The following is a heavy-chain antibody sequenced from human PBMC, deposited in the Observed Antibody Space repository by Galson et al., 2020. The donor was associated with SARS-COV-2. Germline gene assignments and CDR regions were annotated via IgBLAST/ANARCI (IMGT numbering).Heavy chain of an antibody. CDR2: ISSSGSTI. J-gene: IGHJ6*02. CDR1: GFTFSDYY. V-gene: IGHV3-11*01. Sequence: GGSLRLSCAASGFTFSDYYMSWIRQAPGKGLEWVSYISSSGSTIYYADSVKGRFTISRDNAKNSLYLQMNSLRAEDTAVYYCASRLYYDILTGYYNYYYYGMDVWGQGTTVTVSS. CDR3: ASRLYYDILTGYYNYYYYGMDV. D-gene: IGHD3-9*01.